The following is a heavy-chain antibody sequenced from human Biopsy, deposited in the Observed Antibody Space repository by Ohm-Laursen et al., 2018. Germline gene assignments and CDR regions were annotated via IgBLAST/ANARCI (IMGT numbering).Heavy chain of an antibody. J-gene: IGHJ5*02. Sequence: SSVKVSCKASGATFSNYAINWLRQAPGQRLEWMGGINPMFGTAKYARRFQGRVTITADKSTSTADMELSSLRSDDTAVYYCARSFGVVINFEHNWFDPWGQGTLVTVSS. V-gene: IGHV1-69*06. CDR3: ARSFGVVINFEHNWFDP. D-gene: IGHD3-3*01. CDR2: INPMFGTA. CDR1: GATFSNYA.